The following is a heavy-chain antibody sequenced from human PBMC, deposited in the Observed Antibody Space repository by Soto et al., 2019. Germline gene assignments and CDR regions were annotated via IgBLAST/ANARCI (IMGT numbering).Heavy chain of an antibody. J-gene: IGHJ4*02. D-gene: IGHD6-19*01. CDR1: GYTFTGYY. V-gene: IGHV1-2*04. Sequence: QVQLVQSGAEEKKPGASVKVSCRASGYTFTGYYVNWVRQAPGQGLEWMGWLNPNSGATKYAQKFQGWDTMTSDTSISTGYLELRSLKFDDTAVYYCARNQWLDSPSDYWGQGTLVTVSS. CDR2: LNPNSGAT. CDR3: ARNQWLDSPSDY.